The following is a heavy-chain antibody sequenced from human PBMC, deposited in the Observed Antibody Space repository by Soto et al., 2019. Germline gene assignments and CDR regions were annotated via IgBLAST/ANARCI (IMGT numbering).Heavy chain of an antibody. D-gene: IGHD1-1*01. CDR2: IIPIFGTA. CDR1: GGTFSSYA. Sequence: QVSCKASGGTFSSYAISWVRQAPGQGLEWMGGIIPIFGTANYAQKFQGRVTITADESTSTAYMELSSLRSEDTAVYYCARAPLRDGYNSNWFDPGGQGTLVTVSS. J-gene: IGHJ5*02. V-gene: IGHV1-69*01. CDR3: ARAPLRDGYNSNWFDP.